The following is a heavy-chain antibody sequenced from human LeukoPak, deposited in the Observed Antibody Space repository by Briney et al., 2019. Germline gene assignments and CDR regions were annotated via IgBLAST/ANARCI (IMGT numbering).Heavy chain of an antibody. CDR3: AREDSSSSGVGYYYYMDV. J-gene: IGHJ6*03. Sequence: PGGSLRLSCAASGFTFSNYNTNWVRQAPGKGLEWVSYIGSRSSTIYYADSVKGRFTISRDNAKNSLYVQMNSLRADDTAVYYCAREDSSSSGVGYYYYMDVWGKGTTVTVSS. V-gene: IGHV3-48*01. D-gene: IGHD6-6*01. CDR2: IGSRSSTI. CDR1: GFTFSNYN.